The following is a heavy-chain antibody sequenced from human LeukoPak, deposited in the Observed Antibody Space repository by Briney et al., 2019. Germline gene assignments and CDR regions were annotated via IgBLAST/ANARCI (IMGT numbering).Heavy chain of an antibody. Sequence: PSETLSLTCTVSGGSISRYYWSWIRQPPGKGLELIGYIYSSGSTNYNPSLKSRITISVDTSKNQFSLKLRAVIAADTAVYYCTRGESSNFPPKFDLWGQGTLVTVSS. J-gene: IGHJ5*02. V-gene: IGHV4-59*01. CDR3: TRGESSNFPPKFDL. D-gene: IGHD2/OR15-2a*01. CDR2: IYSSGST. CDR1: GGSISRYY.